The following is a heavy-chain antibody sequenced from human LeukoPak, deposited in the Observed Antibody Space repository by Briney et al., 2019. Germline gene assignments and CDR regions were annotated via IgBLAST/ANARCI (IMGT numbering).Heavy chain of an antibody. J-gene: IGHJ4*02. CDR3: ARSLLKGGGYFAY. D-gene: IGHD2-15*01. CDR1: GYSFTSYW. CDR2: IYPGASDT. Sequence: GESLKISCKGSGYSFTSYWIGWVRQMPGKGLEWMGIIYPGASDTRYSPSFQGQVTISAAKSISTASLQWSSLKASDTAMYYCARSLLKGGGYFAYWGQGTLVTVSS. V-gene: IGHV5-51*01.